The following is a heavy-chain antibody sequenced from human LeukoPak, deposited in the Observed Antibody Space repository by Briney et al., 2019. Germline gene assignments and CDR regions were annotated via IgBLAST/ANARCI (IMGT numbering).Heavy chain of an antibody. CDR1: GGSISSYY. J-gene: IGHJ5*02. CDR2: IYYSGST. D-gene: IGHD3-22*01. Sequence: PSETLSLTCTVSGGSISSYYWSWIRQPPGKGLEWIGYIYYSGSTNYNPPLKSRVTISVDTSKNQFSLKLSSVTAADTAVYYCAPPPYYYEANGYSVAWGQGTLVTVSS. CDR3: APPPYYYEANGYSVA. V-gene: IGHV4-59*01.